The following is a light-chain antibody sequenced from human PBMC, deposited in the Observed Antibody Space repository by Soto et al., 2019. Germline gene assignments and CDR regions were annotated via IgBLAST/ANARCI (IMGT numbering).Light chain of an antibody. CDR2: DVS. CDR3: SSYTSSSTSYV. J-gene: IGLJ1*01. V-gene: IGLV2-14*01. Sequence: QSVLTQPASVSGSPGQSITISCTGTSSDVGGYNYVSWYQQHPGKAPKLMIYDVSNRPSGVSNCFSGSKSGNTASLTISGLQAEDEADYYCSSYTSSSTSYVFVTGTKVTVL. CDR1: SSDVGGYNY.